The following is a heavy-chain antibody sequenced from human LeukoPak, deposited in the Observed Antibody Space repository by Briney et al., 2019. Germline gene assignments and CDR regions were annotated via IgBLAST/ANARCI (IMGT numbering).Heavy chain of an antibody. CDR2: SKHSGGT. V-gene: IGHV4-34*01. CDR1: GGSFNGFY. D-gene: IGHD3-10*01. J-gene: IGHJ4*02. Sequence: PSETLSLTCAVYGGSFNGFYWSWIRQPPGKGLEWIGESKHSGGTNYNPSLKSRVTISVDTSKKQFSLTLTSVTAADTAVYYCARGQWEVRGIIVTQLDYWGQGSLVTVSS. CDR3: ARGQWEVRGIIVTQLDY.